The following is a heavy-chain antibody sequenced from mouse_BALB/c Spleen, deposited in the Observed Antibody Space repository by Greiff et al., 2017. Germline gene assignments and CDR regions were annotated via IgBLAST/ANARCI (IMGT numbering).Heavy chain of an antibody. CDR1: GFTFSSYA. CDR3: ARDDYDTWFAY. Sequence: DVQLVESGGGLVKPGGSLKLSCAASGFTFSSYAMSWVRQTPEKRLEWVATISSGGSYTYYPDSVKGRFTISRDNAKNTLYLQMSSLRSEDTAMYYCARDDYDTWFAYWGQGTLVNVSA. V-gene: IGHV5-9-3*01. J-gene: IGHJ3*01. D-gene: IGHD2-4*01. CDR2: ISSGGSYT.